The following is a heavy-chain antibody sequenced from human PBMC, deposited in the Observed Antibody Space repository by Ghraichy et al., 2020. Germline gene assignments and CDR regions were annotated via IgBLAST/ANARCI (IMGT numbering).Heavy chain of an antibody. CDR3: ARDAPYSSADY. CDR2: IWYDGSNK. CDR1: GFTFSYYG. Sequence: GESLNISCAASGFTFSYYGIHWVRQAPGKGLEWVAVIWYDGSNKNYADSVKGRFTISRDNSKNTVYLEMNSLRAEDTAVYYCARDAPYSSADYWGQGTLVTVSS. V-gene: IGHV3-33*01. J-gene: IGHJ4*02. D-gene: IGHD6-19*01.